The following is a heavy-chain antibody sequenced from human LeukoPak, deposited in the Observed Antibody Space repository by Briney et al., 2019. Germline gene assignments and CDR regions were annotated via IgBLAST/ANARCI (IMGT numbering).Heavy chain of an antibody. CDR1: GHTLTELS. CDR3: ARARLGGWYYDSSGYTY. J-gene: IGHJ4*02. D-gene: IGHD3-22*01. Sequence: ASVKVSCKVSGHTLTELSMHWVRQAPGKGLEWMGGFDPEDGETIYAQEFQGRVTMTEDTSTDTAYMELSSLRSEDTAVYYCARARLGGWYYDSSGYTYWGQGTLVTVSS. CDR2: FDPEDGET. V-gene: IGHV1-24*01.